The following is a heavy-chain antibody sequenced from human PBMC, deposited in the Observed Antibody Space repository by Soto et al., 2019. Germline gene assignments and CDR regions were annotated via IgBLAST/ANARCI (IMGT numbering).Heavy chain of an antibody. J-gene: IGHJ5*02. CDR3: ARNRVVGATTSWFDP. CDR1: GGSISSYY. V-gene: IGHV4-59*13. D-gene: IGHD1-26*01. Sequence: SETLSLTCTVSGGSISSYYCSWSRQPPGKGLEWIGYIYYSGSTNYNPSLKSRVTISVDTSKNQFSLKLSSVTAADTAVYYCARNRVVGATTSWFDPWGQGTLVTVSS. CDR2: IYYSGST.